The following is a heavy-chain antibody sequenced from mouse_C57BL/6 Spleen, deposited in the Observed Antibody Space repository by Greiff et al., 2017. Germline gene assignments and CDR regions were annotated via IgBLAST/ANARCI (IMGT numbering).Heavy chain of an antibody. CDR3: VRDRLGRGNWYFDV. CDR2: IRSKSSNYAT. V-gene: IGHV10-3*01. D-gene: IGHD4-1*01. J-gene: IGHJ1*03. Sequence: EVQLVESGGGLVQPKGSLKLSCAASGFTFNTYAMHWVRQAPGKGLEWVARIRSKSSNYATYYADSVKDRFTISRDDSQSMLYLQMNNLKTEDTAMYYGVRDRLGRGNWYFDVWGTGTTVTVSS. CDR1: GFTFNTYA.